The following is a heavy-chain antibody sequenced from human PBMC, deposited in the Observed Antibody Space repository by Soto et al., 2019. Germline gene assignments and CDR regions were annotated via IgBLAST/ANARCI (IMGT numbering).Heavy chain of an antibody. CDR2: IYYSGST. CDR3: ARPSGSYLYYFDY. J-gene: IGHJ4*02. D-gene: IGHD1-26*01. V-gene: IGHV4-39*01. CDR1: GGSISSNYYY. Sequence: PSETLCLTCTVSGGSISSNYYYWGWIRQPPGKGLEWIGSIYYSGSTYYNPSLKSRVTISVDTSKNQFSLKLSSVTAADTAVYYCARPSGSYLYYFDYWGQGTLVTVSS.